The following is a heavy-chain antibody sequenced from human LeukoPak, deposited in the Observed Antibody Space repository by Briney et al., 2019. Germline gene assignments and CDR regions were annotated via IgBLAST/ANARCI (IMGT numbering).Heavy chain of an antibody. J-gene: IGHJ4*02. CDR2: IIGSGSST. CDR1: GFTFSSYG. Sequence: GGSLRLSCAASGFTFSSYGMSWVRQAPGKGLQWVSVIIGSGSSTYYADSVKGRFTISRDSSKNTLFLQMNRLRPEDAAVYYCAKAPVTTCRGAYCYPFDYWGQGTLVTVSS. CDR3: AKAPVTTCRGAYCYPFDY. D-gene: IGHD2-21*01. V-gene: IGHV3-23*01.